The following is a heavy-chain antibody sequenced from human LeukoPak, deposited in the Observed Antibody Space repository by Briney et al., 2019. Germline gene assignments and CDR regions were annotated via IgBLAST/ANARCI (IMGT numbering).Heavy chain of an antibody. CDR1: GGSFSGYY. Sequence: PSETLSLTCAVYGGSFSGYYWSWIRQPPGKGLEWIGEVNHSGSTNYNPSLKSRVTISVDTSKNQFSLKLSSVTAADTAVYYCARSKAITIFGVPPGMDVWGQGTTVTVSS. D-gene: IGHD3-3*01. V-gene: IGHV4-34*01. CDR3: ARSKAITIFGVPPGMDV. CDR2: VNHSGST. J-gene: IGHJ6*02.